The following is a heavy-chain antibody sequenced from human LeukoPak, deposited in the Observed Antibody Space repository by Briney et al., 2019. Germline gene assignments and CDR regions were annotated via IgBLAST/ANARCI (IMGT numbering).Heavy chain of an antibody. CDR2: ISGSGCST. J-gene: IGHJ4*02. V-gene: IGHV3-23*01. D-gene: IGHD3-16*02. CDR3: AKGPYDYVWGSYPVY. Sequence: GGSLRLSCAASGFTFSSYAMSWVRQAPGKGLEWVSAISGSGCSTYYADSVKGRFTISRDNSKNTLYLQMNSLRAEDTAVYYCAKGPYDYVWGSYPVYWGQGTLVTVSS. CDR1: GFTFSSYA.